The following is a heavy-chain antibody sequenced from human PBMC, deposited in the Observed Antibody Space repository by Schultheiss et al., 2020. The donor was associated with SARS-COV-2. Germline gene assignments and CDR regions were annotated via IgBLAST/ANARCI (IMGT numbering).Heavy chain of an antibody. V-gene: IGHV3-53*01. CDR2: IYSGGST. D-gene: IGHD1-26*01. J-gene: IGHJ5*02. CDR1: GFTVSSNY. CDR3: AILRRPTNWFDP. Sequence: GSLRLSCAASGFTVSSNYMSWVRQAPGKGLEWVSVIYSGGSTYYADSVKGRFTISRDNSKNTLYLQMNSLRAEDTAVYYCAILRRPTNWFDPWGQGTLVTVSS.